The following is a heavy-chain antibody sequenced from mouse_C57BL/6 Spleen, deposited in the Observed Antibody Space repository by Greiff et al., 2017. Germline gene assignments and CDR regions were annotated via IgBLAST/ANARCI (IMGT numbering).Heavy chain of an antibody. CDR3: ARKGALSYGNYVPFDY. Sequence: EVQLQQSGPELVKPGASVKISCKASGYTFTDYYMNWVKQSHGKSLEWIGDINPNNGGTSYNQKFKGKATLTVDKSSSTAYMELRSLTSEDSAVYYCARKGALSYGNYVPFDYWGQGTTLTVSS. CDR2: INPNNGGT. J-gene: IGHJ2*01. CDR1: GYTFTDYY. D-gene: IGHD2-1*01. V-gene: IGHV1-26*01.